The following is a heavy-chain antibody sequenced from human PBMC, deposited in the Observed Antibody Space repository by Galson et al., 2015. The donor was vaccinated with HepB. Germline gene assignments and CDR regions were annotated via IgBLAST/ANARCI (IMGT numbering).Heavy chain of an antibody. J-gene: IGHJ6*02. D-gene: IGHD3-10*01. CDR1: GFSLSTSGMC. V-gene: IGHV2-70*11. Sequence: PALVKPTQTLTLTCTFSGFSLSTSGMCVSWIRQPPGKALEWLARIDWDDDKYYSTSLKTRLTISKDTSKNQVVLTMTNMDPVDTATYYCARIVRYYYGSGSIAHYYYYYGMDVWGQGTTVTVSS. CDR3: ARIVRYYYGSGSIAHYYYYYGMDV. CDR2: IDWDDDK.